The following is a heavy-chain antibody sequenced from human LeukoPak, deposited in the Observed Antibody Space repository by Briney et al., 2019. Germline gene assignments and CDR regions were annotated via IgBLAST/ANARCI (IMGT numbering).Heavy chain of an antibody. D-gene: IGHD6-6*01. Sequence: GGSLRLSCAASGFTFSNYGVHWVRQAPGKGLEWVAFVYYDGNNKYYAASVKGRFTISRDNSRNSLYIQMNSLRTEDTAVYYCVKDQGQVYGYFDSWGQGTLVTVSS. V-gene: IGHV3-30*02. CDR2: VYYDGNNK. J-gene: IGHJ4*02. CDR1: GFTFSNYG. CDR3: VKDQGQVYGYFDS.